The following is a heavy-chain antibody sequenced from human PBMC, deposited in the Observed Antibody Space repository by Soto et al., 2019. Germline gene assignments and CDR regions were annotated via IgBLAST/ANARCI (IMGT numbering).Heavy chain of an antibody. Sequence: ASVKVSCKASGYTFTSYGISWVRQAPGQGLEWMGWISPYNGNTNYAQKLQGRVTMTTDTSTSTAYMELRSLRSDDTAVYYCARVVSYCSGGSCYPEGTYYYYYMDVWGKGTTVTVSS. CDR3: ARVVSYCSGGSCYPEGTYYYYYMDV. D-gene: IGHD2-15*01. CDR1: GYTFTSYG. J-gene: IGHJ6*03. CDR2: ISPYNGNT. V-gene: IGHV1-18*01.